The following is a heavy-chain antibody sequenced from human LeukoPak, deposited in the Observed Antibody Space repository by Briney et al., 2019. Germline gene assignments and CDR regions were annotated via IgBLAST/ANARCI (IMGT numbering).Heavy chain of an antibody. CDR3: ARAGYSGSYYFDY. CDR1: GGSISSSNW. Sequence: SGTLSLTCAVSGGSISSSNWWSWVRQPPGKGLGWIGEIYHSGSTNYNPSLKSRVTISVDKSKNQFSLKLSSVTAADTAVYYCARAGYSGSYYFDYWGQGTLVTVSS. CDR2: IYHSGST. J-gene: IGHJ4*02. V-gene: IGHV4-4*02. D-gene: IGHD1-26*01.